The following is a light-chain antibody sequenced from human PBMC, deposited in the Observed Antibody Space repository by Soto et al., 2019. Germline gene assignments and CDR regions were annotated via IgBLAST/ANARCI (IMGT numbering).Light chain of an antibody. J-gene: IGLJ1*01. CDR3: SSYTSSSTRV. CDR2: EVS. CDR1: SSDVGGYNY. V-gene: IGLV2-14*01. Sequence: QSALTQPASVSGSPGQPITISCTGTSSDVGGYNYVSWYQQHPGKAPKLMIYEVSNRPSAVSNRFSGSKSGNTASLTISGLQAEDEADYYCSSYTSSSTRVFGTGTKVTVL.